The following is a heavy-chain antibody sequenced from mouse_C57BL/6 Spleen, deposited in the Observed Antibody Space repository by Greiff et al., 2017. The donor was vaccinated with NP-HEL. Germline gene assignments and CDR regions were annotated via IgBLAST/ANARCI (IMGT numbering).Heavy chain of an antibody. V-gene: IGHV1-26*01. CDR1: GYTFTDYY. D-gene: IGHD2-4*01. J-gene: IGHJ2*01. CDR2: INPNNGGT. Sequence: EVQLQQSGPELVKPGASVKISCKASGYTFTDYYMNWVKQSHGKSLEWIGDINPNNGGTSYNQKFKGKATLTVDKSSSTAYMELRSLTSEDSAVYYCAKGALRRWDVYYFDYWGQGTTLTVSS. CDR3: AKGALRRWDVYYFDY.